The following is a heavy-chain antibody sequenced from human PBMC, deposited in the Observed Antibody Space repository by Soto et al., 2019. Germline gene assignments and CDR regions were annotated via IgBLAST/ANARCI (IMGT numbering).Heavy chain of an antibody. J-gene: IGHJ4*02. Sequence: SETLSLTCAVNGGSLSGYYWSWIRQSPGRGLEWIGSIYYSGRTYNNPSLRSRVSMSIDTSKDQFSLKLKSVTAADTALYFCARQRTSVVTQAYFDVWGPGSLVTVSS. V-gene: IGHV4-39*01. D-gene: IGHD2-21*02. CDR2: IYYSGRT. CDR3: ARQRTSVVTQAYFDV. CDR1: GGSLSGYY.